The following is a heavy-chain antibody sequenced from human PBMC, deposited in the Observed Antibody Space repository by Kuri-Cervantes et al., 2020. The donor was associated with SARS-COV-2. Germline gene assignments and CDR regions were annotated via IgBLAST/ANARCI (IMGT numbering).Heavy chain of an antibody. D-gene: IGHD6-13*01. Sequence: GESLKISCAASEFTFSNAWMHWVRQAPGKGLVWVSRIKTDGSSTTYADSVKGRLSISRDNAKNTLYLQMNSLRADDTAVYYCAKDLPGSSAADVYWGQGTLVTVSS. CDR2: IKTDGSST. CDR1: EFTFSNAW. CDR3: AKDLPGSSAADVY. J-gene: IGHJ4*02. V-gene: IGHV3-74*01.